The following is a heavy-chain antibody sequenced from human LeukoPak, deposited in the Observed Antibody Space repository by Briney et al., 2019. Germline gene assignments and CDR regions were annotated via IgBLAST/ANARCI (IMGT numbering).Heavy chain of an antibody. D-gene: IGHD6-19*01. Sequence: ASVKVSCKASGYSLTDYFLYWVRQAPGQGLEWMGRINPDAGDTNYAQTFQGRITMTRDTSISTAYMELSSLKSDDTAVYYCARLSTATRHWLAASDIWGQGTVVTVSS. CDR3: ARLSTATRHWLAASDI. CDR2: INPDAGDT. J-gene: IGHJ3*02. V-gene: IGHV1-2*06. CDR1: GYSLTDYF.